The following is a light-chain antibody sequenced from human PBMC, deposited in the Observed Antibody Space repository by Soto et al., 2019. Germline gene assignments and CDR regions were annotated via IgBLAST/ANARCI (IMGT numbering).Light chain of an antibody. J-gene: IGLJ1*01. Sequence: QSVLTQPPSVSAAPGQKVTISCSGSSSNIGNNYVSWYQQLPGTAPKLLISDNDKRPSGIPDRFSGSKSGTSATLGITGLQTGDEAYYYCSSYTSSSTLGVFGTGTKLTVL. CDR2: DND. CDR3: SSYTSSSTLGV. V-gene: IGLV1-51*01. CDR1: SSNIGNNY.